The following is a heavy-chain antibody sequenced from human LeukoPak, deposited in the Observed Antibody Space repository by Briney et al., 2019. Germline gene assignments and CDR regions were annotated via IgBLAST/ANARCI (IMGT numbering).Heavy chain of an antibody. Sequence: GGSLRLSCAASGFTVSSNYMSWVRQAPGKGLEWVSVIYSGGSTYYADSVKGRFTISRDNSKNTLYLQMNSLRAEDTAVYYCARDQRGDDAFDIWGQGTMVTVSS. CDR2: IYSGGST. V-gene: IGHV3-53*01. J-gene: IGHJ3*02. CDR3: ARDQRGDDAFDI. CDR1: GFTVSSNY.